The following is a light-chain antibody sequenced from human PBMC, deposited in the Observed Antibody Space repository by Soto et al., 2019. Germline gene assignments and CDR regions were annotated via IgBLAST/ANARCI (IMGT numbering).Light chain of an antibody. CDR3: QSYDGSLSGSV. V-gene: IGLV1-40*01. CDR1: SSNIGAGYD. J-gene: IGLJ1*01. Sequence: QSVLTQPPSVSGAPWQRVTISCTGSSSNIGAGYDVHWYQQLPGTAPKLLIYGNSNRPSGVPDRFSGSKSGTSASLAITGLQAEDEADYYCQSYDGSLSGSVFGTGTRVTVL. CDR2: GNS.